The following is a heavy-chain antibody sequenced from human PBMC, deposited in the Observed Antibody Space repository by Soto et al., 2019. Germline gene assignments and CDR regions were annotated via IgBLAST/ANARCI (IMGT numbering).Heavy chain of an antibody. Sequence: GASVKVSCKDSGYTCTSYRISGVGRAPGQWLDWMGYNRNYAQKLQGRVTMTTDTATSTAYMELRSLRSDDTAVYYCARDRLPLGEFSPGEYWGQGTVVTVSS. J-gene: IGHJ4*02. CDR3: ARDRLPLGEFSPGEY. CDR1: GYTCTSYR. V-gene: IGHV1-18*01. CDR2: NR. D-gene: IGHD3-16*01.